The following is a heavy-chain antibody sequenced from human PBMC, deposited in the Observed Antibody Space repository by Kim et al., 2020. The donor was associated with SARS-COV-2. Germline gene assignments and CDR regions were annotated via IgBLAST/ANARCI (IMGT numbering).Heavy chain of an antibody. J-gene: IGHJ4*02. V-gene: IGHV1-69*04. Sequence: KFQSRVTITADKSTSTAYMELSSLRSEDTAVYYCARAQYYYDSSGYYFDYWGQGTLVTVSS. D-gene: IGHD3-22*01. CDR3: ARAQYYYDSSGYYFDY.